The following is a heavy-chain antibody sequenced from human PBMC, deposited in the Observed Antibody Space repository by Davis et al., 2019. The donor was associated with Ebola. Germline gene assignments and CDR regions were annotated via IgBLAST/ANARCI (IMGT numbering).Heavy chain of an antibody. CDR1: GYSVTELS. CDR2: FDPEDGER. CDR3: ATEDSRVVEWPYGMDV. J-gene: IGHJ6*02. D-gene: IGHD1-1*01. Sequence: ASVKVSCKVSGYSVTELSIHWVRQAPGKGLEWMGGFDPEDGERIYALQFRGRVTMAEDTSTDTAFLEVSSLTSEDTAVYYCATEDSRVVEWPYGMDVWGQGTTVSVSS. V-gene: IGHV1-24*01.